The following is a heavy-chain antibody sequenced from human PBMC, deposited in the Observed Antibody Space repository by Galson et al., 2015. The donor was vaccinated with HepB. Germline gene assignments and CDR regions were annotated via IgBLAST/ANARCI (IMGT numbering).Heavy chain of an antibody. CDR1: GLSFSSYG. Sequence: SLRLSCAASGLSFSSYGMHWVRQAPGKGLEWVAVISDDGSYKYYADSVRGRFTISRDNSKNTLYLQINSLRAEDTALYYCAKGGVDISSYGMDVWGQGTLVSVSS. J-gene: IGHJ6*02. CDR3: AKGGVDISSYGMDV. CDR2: ISDDGSYK. V-gene: IGHV3-30*18. D-gene: IGHD3-9*01.